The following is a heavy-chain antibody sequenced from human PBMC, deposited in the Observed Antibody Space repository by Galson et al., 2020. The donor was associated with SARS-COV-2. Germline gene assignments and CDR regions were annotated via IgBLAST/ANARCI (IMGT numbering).Heavy chain of an antibody. CDR3: ARGSGSEGFDY. D-gene: IGHD1-26*01. CDR2: ITAYNGNT. J-gene: IGHJ4*02. CDR1: GYIFTSYG. V-gene: IGHV1-18*01. Sequence: ASVKVSCKASGYIFTSYGISWVRQAPGPGLEWMGWITAYNGNTNYAQNLQGRVTMTTDTSTSTVYMELRSLTSDDTAVYYCARGSGSEGFDYWGQGTLVTVSS.